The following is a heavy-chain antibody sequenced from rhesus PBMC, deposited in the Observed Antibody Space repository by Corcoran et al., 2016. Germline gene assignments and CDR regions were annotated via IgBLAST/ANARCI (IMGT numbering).Heavy chain of an antibody. CDR2: ILGSGGSN. Sequence: QVQLPESGPGLVKPSETLSLTCAVSGYSISSNYWNWIRQPPGKGLEWIGSILGSGGSNYLNPSIESRVTLSVDTYKNQFSLKLSSVTAADTAVYYCAKLDSGSYHDYWGQGVLVTVSS. D-gene: IGHD3-16*01. CDR1: GYSISSNY. CDR3: AKLDSGSYHDY. V-gene: IGHV4S14*01. J-gene: IGHJ4*01.